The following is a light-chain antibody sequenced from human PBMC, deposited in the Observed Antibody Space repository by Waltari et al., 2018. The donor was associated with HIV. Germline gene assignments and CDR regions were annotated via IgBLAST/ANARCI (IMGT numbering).Light chain of an antibody. J-gene: IGLJ2*01. Sequence: QSVLTQPPSVSAAPGQTVTITCTGTSSKLRNNSVSRYQHPPGTAPQLLIYDNKKRPSGIPDRFSASKSGTSATLDITGLQTGDEADYYCGTWDSGLSVVVFGEGTKLTVL. CDR1: SSKLRNNS. V-gene: IGLV1-51*01. CDR2: DNK. CDR3: GTWDSGLSVVV.